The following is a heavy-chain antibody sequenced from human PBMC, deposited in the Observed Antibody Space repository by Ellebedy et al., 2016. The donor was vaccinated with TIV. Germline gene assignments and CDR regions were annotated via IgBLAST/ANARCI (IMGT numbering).Heavy chain of an antibody. CDR2: ISYDGSHK. CDR3: ARDTLWTGYSPLDY. V-gene: IGHV3-30-3*01. Sequence: GESLKISCAASGFTFSNYAMHWVRQAPGKGLEWVAVISYDGSHKYYADSVKGRFTISGDNSKNTLYLQLNSLRGEDSAVYFCARDTLWTGYSPLDYWGQGTLVTVSS. CDR1: GFTFSNYA. J-gene: IGHJ4*02. D-gene: IGHD3/OR15-3a*01.